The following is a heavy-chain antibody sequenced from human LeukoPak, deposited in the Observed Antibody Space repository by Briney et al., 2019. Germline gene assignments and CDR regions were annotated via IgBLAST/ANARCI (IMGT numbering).Heavy chain of an antibody. Sequence: SVKVSCKASGYTFTSYGISWVRQAPGQGLEWMGGIIPIFGTANYAQKFQGRVTITADESTSTAYMELSSLRSEDTAVYYCARAEAVTMVRGVITEYNWFDPWGQGTLVTVSS. CDR2: IIPIFGTA. V-gene: IGHV1-69*13. CDR3: ARAEAVTMVRGVITEYNWFDP. D-gene: IGHD3-10*01. CDR1: GYTFTSYG. J-gene: IGHJ5*02.